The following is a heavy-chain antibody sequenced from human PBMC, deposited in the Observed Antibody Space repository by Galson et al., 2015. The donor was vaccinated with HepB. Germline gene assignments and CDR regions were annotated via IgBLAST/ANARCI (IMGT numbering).Heavy chain of an antibody. V-gene: IGHV3-11*06. J-gene: IGHJ5*02. CDR1: GFTFSDYY. CDR3: ARHLASAGRGGSDP. CDR2: ISYSSSNT. D-gene: IGHD6-13*01. Sequence: SLRLSCAASGFTFSDYYMNWVRQAPGKGLEWVSYISYSSSNTKFADSVKGRFTISRDNARNSLSLQMNSLRAEDTAVYYCARHLASAGRGGSDPWGQGSLVTV.